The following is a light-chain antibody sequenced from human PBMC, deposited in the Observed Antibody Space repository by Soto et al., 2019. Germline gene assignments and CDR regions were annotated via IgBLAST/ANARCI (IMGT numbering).Light chain of an antibody. CDR3: QQSFRTLRS. V-gene: IGKV1-39*01. Sequence: DIQMTQSPSSLSASIGDRVTITCRASESIISYLNWYQQKPGKAPKLLISGASTLQSGVPSRFSGRGSGTDFTLAISSLQPEDVGTYYCQQSFRTLRSFGGGTKVDIK. CDR2: GAS. CDR1: ESIISY. J-gene: IGKJ4*01.